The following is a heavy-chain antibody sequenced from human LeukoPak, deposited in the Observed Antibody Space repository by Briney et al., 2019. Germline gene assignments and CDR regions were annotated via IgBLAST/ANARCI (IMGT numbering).Heavy chain of an antibody. V-gene: IGHV1-8*03. D-gene: IGHD3-22*01. CDR3: ARVDGSVDY. CDR1: GYTFTRYD. CDR2: INTKSGMT. Sequence: ASVKVSFKASGYTFTRYDINWVRQATGQGLEWMGWINTKSGMTGHAQKFQGRITITKDTSISTVYMELSSLSSEDTAMYFCARVDGSVDYWGQGTLVTVSS. J-gene: IGHJ4*02.